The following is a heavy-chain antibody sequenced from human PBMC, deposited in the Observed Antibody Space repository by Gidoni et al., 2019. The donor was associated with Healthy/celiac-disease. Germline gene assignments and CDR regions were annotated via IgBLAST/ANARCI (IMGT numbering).Heavy chain of an antibody. CDR1: GFTFSSYA. D-gene: IGHD2-2*01. Sequence: EVQLLESGGGLVQPGGSLRLSCAASGFTFSSYAMSWVRQAPGKGLEWVSASSGSGGSTYYADSVKGRFTISRDNSKNTLYLQMNSLRAEDTAVYYCAKTPSASTSRGYYFDYWGQGTLVTVSS. CDR3: AKTPSASTSRGYYFDY. CDR2: SSGSGGST. V-gene: IGHV3-23*01. J-gene: IGHJ4*02.